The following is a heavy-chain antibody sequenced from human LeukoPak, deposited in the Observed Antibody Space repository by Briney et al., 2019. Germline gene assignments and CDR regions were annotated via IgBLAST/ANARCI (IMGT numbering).Heavy chain of an antibody. CDR2: IYYSGST. J-gene: IGHJ5*02. Sequence: SETLSLTCTVSGGSISSSSYYWGWIRQPPGKGLEWIGSIYYSGSTYYNPSLKSRVTISVDTSKNQFSLKLSSVTAADTAVYYCARGGLRFSRLLNWFDPWGQGTLVTVSS. CDR3: ARGGLRFSRLLNWFDP. D-gene: IGHD3-3*01. V-gene: IGHV4-39*07. CDR1: GGSISSSSYY.